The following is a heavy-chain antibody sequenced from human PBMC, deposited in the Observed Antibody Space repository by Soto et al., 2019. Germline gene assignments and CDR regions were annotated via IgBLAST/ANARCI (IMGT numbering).Heavy chain of an antibody. D-gene: IGHD5-12*01. Sequence: PSETLSLTCTVSGGSISSYYWSWIRQPPGKGLEWIGYIYYSGSTNYSPSLKSRVTISVDTSKNQFSLKLSSVTAADTAVYYCARHGSYSGYDLDYWGQGTLVTVSS. J-gene: IGHJ4*02. CDR1: GGSISSYY. CDR3: ARHGSYSGYDLDY. V-gene: IGHV4-59*08. CDR2: IYYSGST.